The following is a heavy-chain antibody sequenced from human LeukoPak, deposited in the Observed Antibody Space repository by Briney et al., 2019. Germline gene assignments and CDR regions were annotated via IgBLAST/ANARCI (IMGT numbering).Heavy chain of an antibody. J-gene: IGHJ4*02. CDR1: GYTFTSYG. CDR3: ARDSLWEGATSRRPDD. D-gene: IGHD1-26*01. Sequence: ASVKVSCKASGYTFTSYGISWVRQAPGQGLEWMGWISAYNGNTNYAQKLQGRVTMTTDTSTSTAYMELRSLRSDDTAVYYCARDSLWEGATSRRPDDWRQGTLVTVSS. V-gene: IGHV1-18*01. CDR2: ISAYNGNT.